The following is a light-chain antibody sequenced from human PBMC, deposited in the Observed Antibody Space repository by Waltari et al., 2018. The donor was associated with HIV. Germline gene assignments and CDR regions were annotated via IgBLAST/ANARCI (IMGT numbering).Light chain of an antibody. Sequence: EIVLTQSPATLSLSPGERATLSCRASQSVSSYFTWYQQKPGQAPRLLIYDASNRATGIPARFSGSGSGTDFTLTISSLEPEDCAVYFCQQRSKWPITFGQGTRLEI. CDR2: DAS. CDR1: QSVSSY. J-gene: IGKJ5*01. CDR3: QQRSKWPIT. V-gene: IGKV3-11*01.